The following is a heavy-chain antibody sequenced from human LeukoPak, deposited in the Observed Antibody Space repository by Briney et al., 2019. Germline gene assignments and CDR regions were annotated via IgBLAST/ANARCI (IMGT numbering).Heavy chain of an antibody. V-gene: IGHV4-4*07. D-gene: IGHD6-13*01. J-gene: IGHJ4*02. CDR1: GDSISNYY. CDR3: AREAAAGGFYFDY. Sequence: SETLSLTCIVSGDSISNYYWSWVRQPAGKGLEWIGRIYTSGSTNYNPSLKSRVTMSVDTSKNQFSLKLTSVTAADTGVYYCAREAAAGGFYFDYWGQGTLVTVSS. CDR2: IYTSGST.